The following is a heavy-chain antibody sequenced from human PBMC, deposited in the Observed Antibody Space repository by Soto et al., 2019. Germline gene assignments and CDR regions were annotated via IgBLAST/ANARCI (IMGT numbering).Heavy chain of an antibody. Sequence: QLQLQESGPGLVKPSETLSLTCSVSGDSISSSSYYWGWIRQPPGKGLEWIGTINYSGSTYYNPSLKALVPISVATSKHQFSLKVSSVTAADTAVYSCASLYGDYVPYWGQGILVSVSS. D-gene: IGHD4-17*01. CDR1: GDSISSSSYY. V-gene: IGHV4-39*01. CDR3: ASLYGDYVPY. J-gene: IGHJ4*02. CDR2: INYSGST.